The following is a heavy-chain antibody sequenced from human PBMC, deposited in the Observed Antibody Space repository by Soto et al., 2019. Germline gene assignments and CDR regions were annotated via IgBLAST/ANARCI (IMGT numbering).Heavy chain of an antibody. D-gene: IGHD3-10*01. CDR1: GDSVSSNSAA. Sequence: SQTLSLTCAVSGDSVSSNSAAWNWIRQSPSRGLEWLGRTYYRSKWYNDYAVSVKSRITINPDTSKNQFSLQLNSVTPEDTAVYYCARDQQGITMVRGNYYYYGMDVWGQGTTVTVSS. V-gene: IGHV6-1*01. CDR3: ARDQQGITMVRGNYYYYGMDV. J-gene: IGHJ6*02. CDR2: TYYRSKWYN.